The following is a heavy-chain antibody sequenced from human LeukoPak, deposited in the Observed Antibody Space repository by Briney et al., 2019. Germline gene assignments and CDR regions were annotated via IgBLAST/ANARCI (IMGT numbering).Heavy chain of an antibody. J-gene: IGHJ3*02. CDR2: IKQDGSEK. CDR3: ARGPSYYDFWSGDAFDI. CDR1: GFTFSSYW. Sequence: GGSLRLSCAASGFTFSSYWMSWVRQAPGKGLEWVANIKQDGSEKYYVDSVKGRFTISRDNAKNSLYLQMNSLRAEDTAVYYCARGPSYYDFWSGDAFDIWGQGTMVTVSS. D-gene: IGHD3-3*01. V-gene: IGHV3-7*04.